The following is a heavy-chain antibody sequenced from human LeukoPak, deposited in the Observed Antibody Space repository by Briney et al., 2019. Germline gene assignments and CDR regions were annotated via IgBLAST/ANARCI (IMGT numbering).Heavy chain of an antibody. J-gene: IGHJ4*02. D-gene: IGHD3-22*01. Sequence: GGSLRLSCAAFGLSVSSHHMNWIRQAPGKGLEWVSGISGSGGSTYYADSVKGRFTISRDNSKNTLYVQMNSLRAEDTAVYYCAKSDYYDSSGYYYGSDYWGQGTLVTVSS. CDR1: GLSVSSHH. V-gene: IGHV3-23*01. CDR2: ISGSGGST. CDR3: AKSDYYDSSGYYYGSDY.